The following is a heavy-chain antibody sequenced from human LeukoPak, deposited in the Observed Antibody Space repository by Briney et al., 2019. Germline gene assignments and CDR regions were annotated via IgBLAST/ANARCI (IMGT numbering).Heavy chain of an antibody. Sequence: SVTLSLTCTVSGYSISSGYYWGWIRQAPGKGLEWIGSIYHSGTTYYSPSLKSRVIISVDTSKNQFSLKLSSVTAADTAVYYCARGPLKYYYGSGSYRSYMDVWGKGTTVTVSS. D-gene: IGHD3-10*01. CDR2: IYHSGTT. V-gene: IGHV4-38-2*02. CDR1: GYSISSGYY. CDR3: ARGPLKYYYGSGSYRSYMDV. J-gene: IGHJ6*03.